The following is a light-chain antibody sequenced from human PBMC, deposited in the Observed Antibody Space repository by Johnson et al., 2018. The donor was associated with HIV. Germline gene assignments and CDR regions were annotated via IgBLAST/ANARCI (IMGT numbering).Light chain of an antibody. CDR1: SSNIGNNY. Sequence: QPVLTQPPSVSAAPGQKVTISCSGSSSNIGNNYVSWYQQLPGTAPKLLIYDNNKRPSGIPDRFSGSKSGTSATLGITGLQTGDEADYYCETMDTSLSAGVFGTGTKVTVL. J-gene: IGLJ1*01. CDR3: ETMDTSLSAGV. V-gene: IGLV1-51*01. CDR2: DNN.